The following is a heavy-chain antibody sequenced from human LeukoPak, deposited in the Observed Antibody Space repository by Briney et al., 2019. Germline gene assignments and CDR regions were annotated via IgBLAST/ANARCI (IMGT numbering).Heavy chain of an antibody. CDR3: AGGQVGTIQYYYYYGMDV. D-gene: IGHD3-3*01. J-gene: IGHJ6*02. V-gene: IGHV4-39*07. CDR1: GDSITSSAFY. Sequence: SETLSLTCTVSGDSITSSAFYWGWIRQPPGTGLEWIGEINHSGSTNYNPSLKSRVTISVDTSKNQFSLKLSSVTAADTAVYYCAGGQVGTIQYYYYYGMDVWGQGTTVTVSS. CDR2: INHSGST.